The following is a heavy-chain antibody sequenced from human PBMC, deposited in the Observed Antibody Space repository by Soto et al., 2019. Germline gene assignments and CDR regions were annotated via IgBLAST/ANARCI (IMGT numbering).Heavy chain of an antibody. D-gene: IGHD3-9*01. J-gene: IGHJ5*02. CDR2: INHSGST. CDR1: GGSFSGYY. Sequence: PSETLSLTCAVYGGSFSGYYWSWIRQPPGKGLEWIGEINHSGSTNYNPSLKSRVTISVDTSKNQFSLKLSSVTAADTAVYYCARARQYYDILTGPPGWFDPWGQGTLVTVSS. CDR3: ARARQYYDILTGPPGWFDP. V-gene: IGHV4-34*01.